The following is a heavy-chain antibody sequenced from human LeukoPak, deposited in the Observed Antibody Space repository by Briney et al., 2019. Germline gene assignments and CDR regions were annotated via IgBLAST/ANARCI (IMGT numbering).Heavy chain of an antibody. V-gene: IGHV3-64*02. J-gene: IGHJ6*03. CDR3: ARSAYYNYMDV. D-gene: IGHD3-3*01. CDR2: ISSNGDST. Sequence: GGSLRLSCAASGFTFTSYNMHWVRQAPGEGPEYVSVISSNGDSTYYADSVKGRFTISRDNSDNTLYLQMGSLRVEDTAVYFCARSAYYNYMDVWGKGTTVTVSS. CDR1: GFTFTSYN.